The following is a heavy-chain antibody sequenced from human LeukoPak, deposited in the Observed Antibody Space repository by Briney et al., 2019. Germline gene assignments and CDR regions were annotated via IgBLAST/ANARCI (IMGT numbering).Heavy chain of an antibody. Sequence: SETLSLTCAVYGGSFSGYYWSWIRQPPGKGLEWIGEINHSESTNYNPSLKSRVTVSVDTSKNQFSLKLSSVTAADTAVYYCASRPDIAAAGPGWFDPWGQGTLVTVSS. V-gene: IGHV4-34*01. D-gene: IGHD6-13*01. CDR1: GGSFSGYY. CDR3: ASRPDIAAAGPGWFDP. J-gene: IGHJ5*02. CDR2: INHSEST.